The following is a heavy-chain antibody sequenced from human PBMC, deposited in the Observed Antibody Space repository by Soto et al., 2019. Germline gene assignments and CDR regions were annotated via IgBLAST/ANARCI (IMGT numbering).Heavy chain of an antibody. V-gene: IGHV1-69*11. CDR1: GGTFSSYA. D-gene: IGHD4-4*01. CDR3: ARVDMTTVPASYYYGMDV. Sequence: ASVKVSCKASGGTFSSYAISWVRQAPGQGLEWMGRIIPFIGTANYAQKFQGRVTITADESTSTAYMELTSLRSEDTAVYYSARVDMTTVPASYYYGMDVWGQGATVTASS. CDR2: IIPFIGTA. J-gene: IGHJ6*02.